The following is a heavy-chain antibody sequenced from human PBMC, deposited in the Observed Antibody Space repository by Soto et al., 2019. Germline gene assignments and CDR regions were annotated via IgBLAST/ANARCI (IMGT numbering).Heavy chain of an antibody. J-gene: IGHJ6*02. CDR3: ASKKLSSHVMDV. D-gene: IGHD3-10*01. V-gene: IGHV3-21*01. CDR1: GFTFSSYS. Sequence: GGSLRLSCAASGFTFSSYSMNWVRQAPGKGLEWVSSISSSSSYIYYADSVKGRFTISRDNAKNSLYLQMNSLRAEDTAVYYCASKKLSSHVMDVWGQGTTVTVSS. CDR2: ISSSSSYI.